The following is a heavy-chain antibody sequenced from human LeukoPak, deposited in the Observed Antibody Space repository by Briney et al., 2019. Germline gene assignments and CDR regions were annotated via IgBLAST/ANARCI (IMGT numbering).Heavy chain of an antibody. Sequence: SVKVSCKASGYSFTSFGMNWVRQAPGQGLEWMGGIIPIFGTANYAQKFQGRVTITADKSTSTAYMELSSLRSEDTAVYYCARDRKTYYDFWSGENWFDPWGQGTLVTVSS. D-gene: IGHD3-3*01. J-gene: IGHJ5*02. CDR1: GYSFTSFG. V-gene: IGHV1-69*06. CDR3: ARDRKTYYDFWSGENWFDP. CDR2: IIPIFGTA.